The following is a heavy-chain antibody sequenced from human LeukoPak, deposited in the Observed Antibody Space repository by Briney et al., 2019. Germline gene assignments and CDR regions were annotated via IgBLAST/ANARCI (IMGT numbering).Heavy chain of an antibody. Sequence: GGSLRLSCAASGFTFDDYAMHWVRQAPGKGLEWVSGISWNSGSIGYADSVKGRFTISRDNAKNSLYLQMNSLRAEDTALYYCAKAGRFGELLSYYFDYWGQGTLVTVSS. CDR1: GFTFDDYA. D-gene: IGHD3-10*01. CDR2: ISWNSGSI. J-gene: IGHJ4*02. V-gene: IGHV3-9*01. CDR3: AKAGRFGELLSYYFDY.